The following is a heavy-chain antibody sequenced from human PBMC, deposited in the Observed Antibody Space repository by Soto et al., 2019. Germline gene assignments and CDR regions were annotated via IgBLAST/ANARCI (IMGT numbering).Heavy chain of an antibody. J-gene: IGHJ4*02. CDR2: IYYSGST. D-gene: IGHD2-15*01. CDR3: ARRYGGTFDY. Sequence: SETLSLTCTVSGGSISDYYWSWIRQPPGKGLEWIGYIYYSGSTNYNPSLKSRVTISVDTSKNQFSLKLSSVTAADTAVYYCARRYGGTFDYWGQGTLVTVSS. V-gene: IGHV4-59*08. CDR1: GGSISDYY.